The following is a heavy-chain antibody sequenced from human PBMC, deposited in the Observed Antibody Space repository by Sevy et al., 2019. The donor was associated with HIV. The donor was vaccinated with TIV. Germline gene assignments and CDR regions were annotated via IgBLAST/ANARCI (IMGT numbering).Heavy chain of an antibody. J-gene: IGHJ5*02. CDR3: VSGCSGGSCYLWWFDP. D-gene: IGHD2-15*01. CDR2: ISSGSSTI. V-gene: IGHV3-48*01. CDR1: GFTFSSYS. Sequence: GGSLRLSCAASGFTFSSYSMNWVRQAPGKGLEWVSYISSGSSTIYYADSVKGRFTISRDNAKNSLYLQMNSLRAEDTAVYYCVSGCSGGSCYLWWFDPWGQGTLVTVSS.